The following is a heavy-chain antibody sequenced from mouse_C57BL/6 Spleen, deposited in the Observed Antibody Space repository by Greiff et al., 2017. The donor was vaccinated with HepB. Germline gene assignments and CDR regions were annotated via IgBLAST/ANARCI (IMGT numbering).Heavy chain of an antibody. V-gene: IGHV1-5*01. Sequence: DVQLQESGTVLARPGASVKMSCKTSGYTFTSYWMHWVKQRPGQGLEWIGAIYPGNSDTSYNQKFKGKAKLTAVTSASTAYMELSSLTNEDSAVYYCTRLYDYDRESFDYWGQGTTLTVSS. CDR3: TRLYDYDRESFDY. CDR2: IYPGNSDT. J-gene: IGHJ2*01. D-gene: IGHD2-4*01. CDR1: GYTFTSYW.